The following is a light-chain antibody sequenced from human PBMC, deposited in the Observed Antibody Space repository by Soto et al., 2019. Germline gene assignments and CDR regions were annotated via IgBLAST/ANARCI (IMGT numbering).Light chain of an antibody. Sequence: DIPMTQSPSTLSASVGDRVTITCPASQSISSWLAWYQQKPGKAPKLLIYDASSLESGVPSRFSGSGSGTEFTLTISSLQPDDFATYYCQQYNSYSGTFGQGTKVEIK. J-gene: IGKJ1*01. CDR3: QQYNSYSGT. V-gene: IGKV1-5*01. CDR1: QSISSW. CDR2: DAS.